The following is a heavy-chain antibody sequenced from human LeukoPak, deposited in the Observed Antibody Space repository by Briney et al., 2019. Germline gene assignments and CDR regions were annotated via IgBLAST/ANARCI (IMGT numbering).Heavy chain of an antibody. Sequence: GSLRLSCAASGFTFKSYAMNWVRQAPGKGLEWVSGIRGRGGSTHYADSVKGRFTISRDNSKNTLYLQMNSLRAEDTAVYYCAKDKSSGSYNGYFDYWGQGTLVTVSS. D-gene: IGHD1-26*01. J-gene: IGHJ4*02. CDR3: AKDKSSGSYNGYFDY. CDR1: GFTFKSYA. CDR2: IRGRGGST. V-gene: IGHV3-23*01.